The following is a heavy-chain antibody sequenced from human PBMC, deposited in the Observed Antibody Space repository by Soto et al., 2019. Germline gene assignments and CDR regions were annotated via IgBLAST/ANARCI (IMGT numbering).Heavy chain of an antibody. CDR2: VNPILSMS. Sequence: QVQLVQSGAEVKRPGSSVKVSCKASGDTFSFYSINWVRQAPGLGLEWMGRVNPILSMSNYAQRFQGRATRTADKSTSTAYRELSGLRSEDTSMYYCATSYGSGYRAFDYWGQGALVTVSS. CDR1: GDTFSFYS. D-gene: IGHD3-10*01. V-gene: IGHV1-69*04. J-gene: IGHJ4*02. CDR3: ATSYGSGYRAFDY.